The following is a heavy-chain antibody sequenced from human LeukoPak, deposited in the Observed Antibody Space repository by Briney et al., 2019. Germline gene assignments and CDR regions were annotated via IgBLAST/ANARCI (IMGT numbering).Heavy chain of an antibody. CDR2: INHSGST. Sequence: ASLRLSCAASGFTFSNYAMSWVRQAPGKGLEWIGEINHSGSTNYNPSLKSRVTISVDTSKNQFSLKLSSVTAADTAVYYCARGSLVHSSGSRYWGQGTLVTVSS. CDR3: ARGSLVHSSGSRY. CDR1: GFTFSNYA. V-gene: IGHV4-34*01. J-gene: IGHJ4*02. D-gene: IGHD6-19*01.